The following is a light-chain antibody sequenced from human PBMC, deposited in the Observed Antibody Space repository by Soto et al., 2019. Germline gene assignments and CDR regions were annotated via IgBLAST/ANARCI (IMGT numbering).Light chain of an antibody. CDR1: SSDVGGYNY. J-gene: IGLJ1*01. Sequence: QSALTQPPSASGSPGQSVTISCTGTSSDVGGYNYVSWYQQHPGKAPKLFIYEVTKRPSGVPSRFSGSKSAYTASLTVSGLQAEDEADYYCGSYAASNYCVFGTGTKLTVL. CDR2: EVT. CDR3: GSYAASNYCV. V-gene: IGLV2-8*01.